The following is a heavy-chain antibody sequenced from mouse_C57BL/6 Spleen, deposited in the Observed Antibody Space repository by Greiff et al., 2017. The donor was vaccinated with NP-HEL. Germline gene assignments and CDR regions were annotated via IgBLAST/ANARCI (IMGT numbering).Heavy chain of an antibody. CDR2: ISDGGSYT. J-gene: IGHJ2*01. D-gene: IGHD1-1*01. Sequence: DVKLVESGGGLVKPGGSLKLSCAASGFTFSSYAMSWVRQTPEKRLEWVATISDGGSYTYYPDNVKGRFTISRDNAKNNLYLQMSHLKSEDTAMYYCARDNTTVYFDYWGQGTTLTVSS. CDR3: ARDNTTVYFDY. CDR1: GFTFSSYA. V-gene: IGHV5-4*01.